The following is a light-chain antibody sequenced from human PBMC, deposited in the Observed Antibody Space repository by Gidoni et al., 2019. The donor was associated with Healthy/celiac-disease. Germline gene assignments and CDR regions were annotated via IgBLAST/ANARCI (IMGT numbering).Light chain of an antibody. V-gene: IGKV3-11*01. Sequence: EIVLTQSPATLSLSPGERATLSCRASQSVSSYLAWYQQQPGQAPRLLIYDASNRATGIPARFSGRGSGTDFTLTISSLEPEDFAVYYCQQRSNWPPLTFGGGTKVEIK. J-gene: IGKJ4*01. CDR1: QSVSSY. CDR2: DAS. CDR3: QQRSNWPPLT.